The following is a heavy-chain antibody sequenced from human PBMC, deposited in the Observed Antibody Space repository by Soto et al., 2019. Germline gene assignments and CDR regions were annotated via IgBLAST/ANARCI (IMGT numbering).Heavy chain of an antibody. D-gene: IGHD3-3*01. V-gene: IGHV1-69*05. CDR1: GGPFGNCA. Sequence: QVQLVQSGAEVNKPGSSVNESCKTSGGPFGNCAVAWVRQAPGQCLEWMGGIVPLFVTANYAQKFHGRLTTASDYSTSADYMTLRSLRSEETAVYYCASDGDPESAFWRGPLGTGRFDPWGQGTLVTVSS. CDR3: ASDGDPESAFWRGPLGTGRFDP. J-gene: IGHJ5*02. CDR2: IVPLFVTA.